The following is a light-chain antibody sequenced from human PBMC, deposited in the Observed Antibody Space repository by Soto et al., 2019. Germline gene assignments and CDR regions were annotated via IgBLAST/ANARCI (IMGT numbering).Light chain of an antibody. CDR1: SSNIGTGYE. CDR3: QSYDTRLYYV. Sequence: QSVLTQPPSVSGAPGQSVTISCTGSSSNIGTGYEVQWYQQLPGTVPRLLIFGNRNRTSGVPDRFSGSKSGASAFLAITGLQADDEADYHCQSYDTRLYYVFGSGTKVTVL. J-gene: IGLJ1*01. CDR2: GNR. V-gene: IGLV1-40*01.